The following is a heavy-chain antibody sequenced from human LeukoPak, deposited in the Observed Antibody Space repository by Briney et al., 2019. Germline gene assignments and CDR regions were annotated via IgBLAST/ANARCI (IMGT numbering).Heavy chain of an antibody. Sequence: PEGSLRLSCAASGFTLSSYWMHWVRQAPGKGLVWVSGINSDGGSTRYADSVKGRFIITRDNAKNMLYLQMNSLRAEDTAVYYCASMNGHAFDIWGQGTRVTVSS. CDR2: INSDGGST. D-gene: IGHD2-8*01. J-gene: IGHJ3*02. CDR3: ASMNGHAFDI. CDR1: GFTLSSYW. V-gene: IGHV3-74*01.